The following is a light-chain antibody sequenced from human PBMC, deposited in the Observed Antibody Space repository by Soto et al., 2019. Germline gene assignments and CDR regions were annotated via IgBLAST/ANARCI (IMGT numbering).Light chain of an antibody. CDR3: CSYAGSSSYV. CDR2: EGS. V-gene: IGLV2-23*01. CDR1: SSDVGSYNL. Sequence: QSALTQPASVSGSPGQSITISCTGTSSDVGSYNLVSWYQQHPGKAPKLMIYEGSKRPSGVSNRFSGSKSGNTASLTISGLQAEDGAYYYCCSYAGSSSYVFGTGTKLTVL. J-gene: IGLJ1*01.